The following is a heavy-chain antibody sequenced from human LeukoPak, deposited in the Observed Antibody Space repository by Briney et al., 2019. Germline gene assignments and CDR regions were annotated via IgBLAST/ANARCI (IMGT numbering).Heavy chain of an antibody. CDR3: AKDIYDSANAFDI. Sequence: GRSLRLSCAASGFTFDDYAMHWARQAPGKGLEWVSGISWNSGSIGYADSVKGRFTISRDNAKNSLYLQMNSLRAEDTALYYCAKDIYDSANAFDIWGQGTMVTVSS. D-gene: IGHD3-22*01. V-gene: IGHV3-9*01. CDR2: ISWNSGSI. J-gene: IGHJ3*02. CDR1: GFTFDDYA.